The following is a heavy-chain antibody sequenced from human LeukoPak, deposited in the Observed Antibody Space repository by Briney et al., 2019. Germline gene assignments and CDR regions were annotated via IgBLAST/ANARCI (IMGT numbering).Heavy chain of an antibody. J-gene: IGHJ4*02. D-gene: IGHD3-10*01. CDR1: GYSFILYG. CDR2: ISTSTGDT. V-gene: IGHV1-18*01. Sequence: ASVKVSCKTSGYSFILYGISWVRQAPGQGPEWMGWISTSTGDTKNTQKFQGRVTMTRDTSISTAYMELSRLRSDDTAVYYCARDWSIRGTLKYYFDYWGQGTLVTVSS. CDR3: ARDWSIRGTLKYYFDY.